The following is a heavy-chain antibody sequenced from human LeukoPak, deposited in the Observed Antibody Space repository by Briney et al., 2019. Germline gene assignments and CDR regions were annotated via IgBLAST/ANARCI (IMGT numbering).Heavy chain of an antibody. CDR1: GGTFSSYA. Sequence: GASVKVSCKASGGTFSSYANSWVRQAPGQGLEWMGRIIPIFGTANYAQKFQGRVTITTDESTSTAYMELSSLRSEDTAVYYCARDCSSTSCYRDAFDIWGQGTMVTVSS. V-gene: IGHV1-69*05. D-gene: IGHD2-2*02. J-gene: IGHJ3*02. CDR3: ARDCSSTSCYRDAFDI. CDR2: IIPIFGTA.